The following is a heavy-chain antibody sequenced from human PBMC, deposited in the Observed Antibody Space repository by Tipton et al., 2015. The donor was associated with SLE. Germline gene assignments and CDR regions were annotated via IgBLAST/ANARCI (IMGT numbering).Heavy chain of an antibody. CDR3: ARAGSDYYYYMDV. CDR2: MSYVGINK. J-gene: IGHJ6*03. CDR1: GFTFSNSA. Sequence: QLVQSGGGVVQPGTSLRLACAASGFTFSNSALHWVRQAPGKGLEWVAVMSYVGINKYYADSVKGRFTISRDTSKNTLYLQMNSLRGEDTAVYYCARAGSDYYYYMDVWGKGTTVTVSS. V-gene: IGHV3-30*04.